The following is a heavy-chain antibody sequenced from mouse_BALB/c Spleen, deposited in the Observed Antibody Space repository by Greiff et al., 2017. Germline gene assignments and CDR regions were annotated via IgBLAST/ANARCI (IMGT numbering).Heavy chain of an antibody. CDR1: GYSFTGYT. D-gene: IGHD2-2*01. CDR2: INPYNGGT. V-gene: IGHV1-26*01. J-gene: IGHJ3*01. CDR3: ARGYGYDGAWFAY. Sequence: VQLQQSGPELVKPGASMKISCKASGYSFTGYTMNWVKQSHGKNLEWIGRINPYNGGTSYNQKFKGKATLTVDKSSSTAYMELLSLTSEDSAVYYCARGYGYDGAWFAYWGQGTLVTVSA.